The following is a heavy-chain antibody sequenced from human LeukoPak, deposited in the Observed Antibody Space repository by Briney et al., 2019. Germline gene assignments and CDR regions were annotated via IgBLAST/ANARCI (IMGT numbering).Heavy chain of an antibody. CDR2: VYYRGIT. CDR3: PRLVATTGIADWFDP. J-gene: IGHJ5*02. V-gene: IGHV4-59*08. Sequence: MTSETLSLTGIVSSGAISGYHWSWIRQSPGKGLEWIGYVYYRGITNYNPSLKSRVSISVDTANNQFSLRLTSVSAADTAIYYCPRLVATTGIADWFDPWGQGILVTVSS. CDR1: SGAISGYH. D-gene: IGHD6-13*01.